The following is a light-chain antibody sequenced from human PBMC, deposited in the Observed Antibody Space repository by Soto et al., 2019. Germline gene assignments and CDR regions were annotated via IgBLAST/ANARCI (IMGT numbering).Light chain of an antibody. Sequence: DIVLTQSPGTLSLSPGERATLSCGASQSINSRSLAWYQQKPGQTPRLLFNGASTRATGIPARFTGSGSGTEFILTISSLQSEDFAVYYCQQYDIWPPTFGQGTKVDIK. CDR2: GAS. CDR3: QQYDIWPPT. V-gene: IGKV3-15*01. J-gene: IGKJ1*01. CDR1: QSINSRS.